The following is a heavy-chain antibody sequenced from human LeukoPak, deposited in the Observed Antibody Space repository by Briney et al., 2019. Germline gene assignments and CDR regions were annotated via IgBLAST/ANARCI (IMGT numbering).Heavy chain of an antibody. V-gene: IGHV1-46*01. J-gene: IGHJ4*02. CDR1: GYTFTSYY. D-gene: IGHD3-22*01. CDR2: INPSGGST. Sequence: ASVKVSCKASGYTFTSYYMHWVRQAPGQGLEWMGIINPSGGSTSYAQKFQGRVTMTRDTSTSTVYMELSSLRSEDTAVYYCARVPPFIKGSGYAAGYFDYWGQGTLVTLSS. CDR3: ARVPPFIKGSGYAAGYFDY.